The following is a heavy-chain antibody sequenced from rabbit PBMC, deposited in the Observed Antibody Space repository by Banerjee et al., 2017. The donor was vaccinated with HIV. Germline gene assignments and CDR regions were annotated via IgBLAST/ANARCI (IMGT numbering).Heavy chain of an antibody. CDR1: GFSFSSSYY. D-gene: IGHD2-1*01. CDR2: IYAGSSGST. J-gene: IGHJ4*01. CDR3: ARLRDDYGDAYYFNL. V-gene: IGHV1S40*01. Sequence: QSLEEPGGDLVKPGASLTLTCTASGFSFSSSYYMCWVRQAPGKGLEWIACIYAGSSGSTYYASWAKGRFTISKTSSTTVTLQMTSLTAADTATYFCARLRDDYGDAYYFNLWGPGTLVTVS.